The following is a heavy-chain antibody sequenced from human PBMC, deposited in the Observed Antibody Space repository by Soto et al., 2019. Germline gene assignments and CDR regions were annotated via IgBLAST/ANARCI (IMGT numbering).Heavy chain of an antibody. Sequence: EVQLVESGGGLVQPGGSLRLSCAASGFTFSYYWMHWVRQAPGKGLVWVARIHSDGSSTTYADSVKGRFSISRDNARNTVYRHKNRLRVEDTAVYYCAGGDRGAFDLWGQGTVLTVSS. CDR1: GFTFSYYW. V-gene: IGHV3-74*01. CDR2: IHSDGSST. J-gene: IGHJ3*01. D-gene: IGHD1-26*01. CDR3: AGGDRGAFDL.